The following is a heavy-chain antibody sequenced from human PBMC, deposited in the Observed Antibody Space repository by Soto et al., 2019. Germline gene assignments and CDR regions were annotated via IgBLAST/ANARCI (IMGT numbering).Heavy chain of an antibody. CDR1: GFNFSSYW. CDR2: INSDGSRT. Sequence: EVKLLESGGGLVQPGGSMRLSCEASGFNFSSYWTHWVRQVPGRGLVWVSRINSDGSRTSYADSVKGRFTISRDNAKNTVDLQMNSLRAEDTAVYYCVRDLTSCTSARCYSYYYGMDVWGQGTTVTVSS. J-gene: IGHJ6*02. V-gene: IGHV3-74*01. CDR3: VRDLTSCTSARCYSYYYGMDV. D-gene: IGHD1-26*01.